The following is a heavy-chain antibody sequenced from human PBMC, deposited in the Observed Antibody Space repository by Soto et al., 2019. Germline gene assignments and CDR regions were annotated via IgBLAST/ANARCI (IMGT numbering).Heavy chain of an antibody. CDR3: ARRTVNIRTFYSGLKTHCFDY. D-gene: IGHD6-19*01. CDR2: IYYSGST. Sequence: SETLSLTCSVSGGSISSSSYYWGWIRQPSGKGLEWIGSIYYSGSTSYTPSLQSRVAISVDTSKNQFSLKLNSVTAADTAVYYCARRTVNIRTFYSGLKTHCFDYWGQGTLVTVSS. V-gene: IGHV4-39*01. CDR1: GGSISSSSYY. J-gene: IGHJ4*02.